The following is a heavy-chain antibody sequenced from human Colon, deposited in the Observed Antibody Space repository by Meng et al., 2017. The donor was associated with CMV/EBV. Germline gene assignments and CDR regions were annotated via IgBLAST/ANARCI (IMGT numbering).Heavy chain of an antibody. CDR1: GGSFSGYY. V-gene: IGHV4-34*01. D-gene: IGHD3-3*01. J-gene: IGHJ5*02. Sequence: GSLRLSCAVYGGSFSGYYWSWIRQPPGKGLEWIGEINHSGSTNYNPSLKSRVTISVDTSKNQFSLKLSSVTAADTAVYYCARREITIFGVVTRKDNWFDPWGQGTLVTVSS. CDR2: INHSGST. CDR3: ARREITIFGVVTRKDNWFDP.